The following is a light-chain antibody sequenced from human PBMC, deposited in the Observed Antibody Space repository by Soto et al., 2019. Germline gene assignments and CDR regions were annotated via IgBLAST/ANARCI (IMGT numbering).Light chain of an antibody. CDR2: ATS. J-gene: IGKJ5*01. CDR3: QQYHNWPPNT. Sequence: EIVMTQSPATLSVSPGERVTLSCRASQSVYSSLAWYQQKRGQAPRLLIYATSSRAPDVPARFTASGSGTDFTFTTTSLQSEDYAVYFGQQYHNWPPNTFGQGTRLES. V-gene: IGKV3-15*01. CDR1: QSVYSS.